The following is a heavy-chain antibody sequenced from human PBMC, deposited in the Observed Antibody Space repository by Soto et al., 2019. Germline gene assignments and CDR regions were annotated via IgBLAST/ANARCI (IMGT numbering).Heavy chain of an antibody. CDR3: ARAVRVAVAGTSYYFDY. V-gene: IGHV1-8*01. Sequence: ASVKVSCKASGYTFTSYDINWVRQATGQGLEWMGWMNPNSGNTGYAQKFQGRVTMTRNTSISTAYMELSSLRSEDTAVYYYARAVRVAVAGTSYYFDYWGQGTLVTVSS. D-gene: IGHD6-19*01. J-gene: IGHJ4*02. CDR2: MNPNSGNT. CDR1: GYTFTSYD.